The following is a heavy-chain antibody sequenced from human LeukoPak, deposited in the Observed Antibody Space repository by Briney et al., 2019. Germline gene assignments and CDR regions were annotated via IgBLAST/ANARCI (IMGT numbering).Heavy chain of an antibody. V-gene: IGHV1-2*02. Sequence: ASVKVSCKASGYTFIGYYMHWVRQAPGQGLEWMGWINPNSGGTNYAQKFQGRVTMTRDTSTSTAYMELSRLRSDDTAVYYCARVLGITYFDYWGQGTLVTVSS. D-gene: IGHD7-27*01. CDR1: GYTFIGYY. CDR3: ARVLGITYFDY. CDR2: INPNSGGT. J-gene: IGHJ4*02.